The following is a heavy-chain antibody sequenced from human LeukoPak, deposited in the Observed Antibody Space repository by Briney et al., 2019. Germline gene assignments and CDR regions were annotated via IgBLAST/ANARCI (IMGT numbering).Heavy chain of an antibody. V-gene: IGHV1-18*01. D-gene: IGHD3-3*01. Sequence: GASVKVSCKASGYTFGSYGISWVRQAPGQGLEWLGWISADNGDTSTAQKVQGRVTMTRDTSISTAYMELSRLRSDDTAAYYCARATSRLEWLLNWFDPWGQGTLVTVSS. J-gene: IGHJ5*02. CDR1: GYTFGSYG. CDR2: ISADNGDT. CDR3: ARATSRLEWLLNWFDP.